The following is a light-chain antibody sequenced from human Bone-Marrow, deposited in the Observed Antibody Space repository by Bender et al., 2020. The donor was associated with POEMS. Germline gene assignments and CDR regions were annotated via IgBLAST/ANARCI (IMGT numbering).Light chain of an antibody. J-gene: IGLJ3*02. CDR1: SSKFGSYP. CDR2: NNS. CDR3: ATWDDSLNGWV. Sequence: QSVLTQPPSASGTPGQRVTISFSGSSSKFGSYPVNWYQQLPGDAPKLVIFNNSQRPSGVPDRFSGSNSGTSASLAISGLMSDDEADFYCATWDDSLNGWVFGGGTKLTVL. V-gene: IGLV1-44*01.